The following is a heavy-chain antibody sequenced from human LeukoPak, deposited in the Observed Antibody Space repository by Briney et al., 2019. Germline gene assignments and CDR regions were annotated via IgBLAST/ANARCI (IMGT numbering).Heavy chain of an antibody. V-gene: IGHV4-61*01. CDR1: GGSVSSGSYY. D-gene: IGHD2-2*01. CDR3: ARGVGYCSSTSCYAGTYYYYGMDV. J-gene: IGHJ6*04. Sequence: SETLSLTCTVSGGSVSSGSYYWRWIRQPPGKGLEWIGYIYYSGSTNYNPSLKSRVTISVDTSKNQFSLKLSSVTAADTAVYYCARGVGYCSSTSCYAGTYYYYGMDVWGKGTTVTVSS. CDR2: IYYSGST.